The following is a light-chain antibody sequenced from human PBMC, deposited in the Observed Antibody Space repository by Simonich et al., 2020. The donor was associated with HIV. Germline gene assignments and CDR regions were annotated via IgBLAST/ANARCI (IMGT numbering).Light chain of an antibody. J-gene: IGKJ2*01. V-gene: IGKV4-1*01. Sequence: DIVMTQSPESLAVSLGERATINCKSTQSVLYRSNSKNYLAWYQQKPGQPPKLLIYWAATRESGVPDRFSGSGSGTDFTLTISSLQAEDVAVYYCQQYYTTPYTFGQGTTLEIK. CDR1: QSVLYRSNSKNY. CDR3: QQYYTTPYT. CDR2: WAA.